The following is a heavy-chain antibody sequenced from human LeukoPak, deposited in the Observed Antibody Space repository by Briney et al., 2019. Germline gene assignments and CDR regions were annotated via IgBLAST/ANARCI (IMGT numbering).Heavy chain of an antibody. J-gene: IGHJ6*03. CDR3: AKPPSYGDYSSLDNYYYMDV. Sequence: GGSLRLSCAASGFTFSSYAMSWVRQAPGKGLEWVSAISGSGGSTYYADSVKGRFTISRDNSKNTLYLQMSSLRAEDTAVYYCAKPPSYGDYSSLDNYYYMDVWGKGTTVTVSS. V-gene: IGHV3-23*01. CDR2: ISGSGGST. CDR1: GFTFSSYA. D-gene: IGHD4-17*01.